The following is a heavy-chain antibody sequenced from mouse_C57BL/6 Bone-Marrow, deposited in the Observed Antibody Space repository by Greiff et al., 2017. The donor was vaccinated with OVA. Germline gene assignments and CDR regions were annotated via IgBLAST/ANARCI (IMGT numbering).Heavy chain of an antibody. CDR3: ARRRDYSNYRYFDV. D-gene: IGHD2-5*01. J-gene: IGHJ1*03. V-gene: IGHV1-81*01. Sequence: LQESGAELARPGASVKLSCKASGYTFTSYGISWVKQRTGQGLEWIGEIYPRSGNTYYNEKFKGKATLTADKSSSTAYMELRSLTSEDSAVYYCARRRDYSNYRYFDVWGTGTTVTVSS. CDR2: IYPRSGNT. CDR1: GYTFTSYG.